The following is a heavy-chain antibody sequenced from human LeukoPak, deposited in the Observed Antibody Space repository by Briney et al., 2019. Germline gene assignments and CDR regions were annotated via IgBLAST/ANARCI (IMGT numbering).Heavy chain of an antibody. V-gene: IGHV3-21*01. Sequence: PGGSLRLSCAASGFTFSSCSMNWVRQAPGKGLEWVSSISSSSSYIYYADSVKGRFTISRDNAKNSLYLQMNSLRAEDTAVYYCARSDFWRGMDVWGKGTTVTVSS. D-gene: IGHD3-3*01. CDR1: GFTFSSCS. J-gene: IGHJ6*03. CDR3: ARSDFWRGMDV. CDR2: ISSSSSYI.